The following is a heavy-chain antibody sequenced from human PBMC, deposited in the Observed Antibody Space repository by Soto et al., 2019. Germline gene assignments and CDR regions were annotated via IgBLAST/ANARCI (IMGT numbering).Heavy chain of an antibody. J-gene: IGHJ2*01. CDR1: GYTFTSYG. CDR3: ARERNYYDSSGYYYGYFDL. CDR2: ISAYNGNT. Sequence: QVQLVQSGAEVKKPGASVKVSCKASGYTFTSYGISWVRQASGQGLEWMGWISAYNGNTNYAQKLQGRVTMTTDTSTSTAYMELRSLRSDDTAVYYCARERNYYDSSGYYYGYFDLWGRGTLVTVSS. D-gene: IGHD3-22*01. V-gene: IGHV1-18*01.